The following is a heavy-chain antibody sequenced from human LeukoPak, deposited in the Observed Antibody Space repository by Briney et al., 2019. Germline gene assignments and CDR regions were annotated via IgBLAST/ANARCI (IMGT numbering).Heavy chain of an antibody. V-gene: IGHV1-24*01. CDR3: ATDSGNPGAPLDY. J-gene: IGHJ4*02. CDR2: FDPEDGET. Sequence: ASVKVSCKVSGYTLTELSMHWVRQAPGKGLEWMGGFDPEDGETIYAQKFQGRVTMTEDTSTDTAYVELSSLRSEDTAVYYCATDSGNPGAPLDYWGQGTLVTVSS. CDR1: GYTLTELS. D-gene: IGHD1-1*01.